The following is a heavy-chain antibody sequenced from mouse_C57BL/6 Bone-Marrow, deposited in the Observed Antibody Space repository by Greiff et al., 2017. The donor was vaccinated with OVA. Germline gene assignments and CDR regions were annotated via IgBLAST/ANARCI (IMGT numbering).Heavy chain of an antibody. CDR1: GYTFTSYW. CDR2: IDPSDSYT. J-gene: IGHJ2*01. D-gene: IGHD6-1*01. CDR3: ARLCPFDY. V-gene: IGHV1-50*01. Sequence: QVQLKQPGAELVKPGASVKLSCKASGYTFTSYWMQWVKQRPGQGLEWIGEIDPSDSYTNYNQKFKGKATLTVDTSSSTAYMQLSSLTSEDSAVYYCARLCPFDYWGQGTTLTVSS.